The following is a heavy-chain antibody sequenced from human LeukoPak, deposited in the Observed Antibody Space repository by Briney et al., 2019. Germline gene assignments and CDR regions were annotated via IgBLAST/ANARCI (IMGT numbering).Heavy chain of an antibody. V-gene: IGHV4-39*01. CDR3: ARRGYYYDSSGHPLDWFDP. J-gene: IGHJ5*02. CDR2: IYYSGST. Sequence: SETLSLTCTVSGGSISSSYYYWGWIRQPPGKGLEWIGSIYYSGSTYYNPSLKSRVTISVDTSKNQFSLKLSSVTAADTAVYYCARRGYYYDSSGHPLDWFDPWGQGTLVTVSS. D-gene: IGHD3-22*01. CDR1: GGSISSSYYY.